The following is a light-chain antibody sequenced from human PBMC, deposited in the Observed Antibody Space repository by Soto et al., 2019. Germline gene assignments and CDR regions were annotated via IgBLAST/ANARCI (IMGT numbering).Light chain of an antibody. CDR1: QSIRSY. CDR3: QQSSTKPYT. CDR2: AAS. V-gene: IGKV1-39*01. Sequence: DIQMTQSPSSLSASVGDTVTITCRASQSIRSYLNWYQQKPGKAPILLISAASNSLGGVPSRFSGSGSGTDFTLTISSLQPEDSATYYCQQSSTKPYTFGQGTKLGIK. J-gene: IGKJ2*01.